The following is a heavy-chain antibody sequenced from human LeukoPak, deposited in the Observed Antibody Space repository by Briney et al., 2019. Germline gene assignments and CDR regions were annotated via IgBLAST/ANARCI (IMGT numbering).Heavy chain of an antibody. CDR1: DFSISSGYY. J-gene: IGHJ4*02. CDR2: INYGSTT. Sequence: SETLSLTCAVSDFSISSGYYWGWIRQPPGKGLEWIGSINYGSTTYYNPSLKSRVTISVDTSKNQFSLNLSSVSAADTAVYFCARDSRATHYFDYWGRGTLVTASS. V-gene: IGHV4-38-2*02. CDR3: ARDSRATHYFDY. D-gene: IGHD2/OR15-2a*01.